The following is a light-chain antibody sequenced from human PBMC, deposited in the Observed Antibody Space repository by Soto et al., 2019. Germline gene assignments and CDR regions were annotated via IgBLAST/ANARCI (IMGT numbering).Light chain of an antibody. J-gene: IGLJ1*01. CDR1: SSKIGAGND. V-gene: IGLV1-40*01. CDR3: QSYDSSLSGSRV. CDR2: GNR. Sequence: QSVRTQPPSVSGAPGQGVTISCTGSSSKIGAGNDVHWYQQLPGTAPKLLIYGNRNRPSGVPTRFSASQSAPSASLPIIGLQAEFEAVYYCQSYDSSLSGSRVFGTGTKVTVL.